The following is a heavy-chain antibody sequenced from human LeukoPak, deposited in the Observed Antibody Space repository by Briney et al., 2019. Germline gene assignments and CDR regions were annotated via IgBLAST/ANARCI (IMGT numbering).Heavy chain of an antibody. V-gene: IGHV1-69*13. CDR2: IIPIFGTA. CDR3: AREGTGAKYFDY. Sequence: ASVKVSCKASGYTFTSYGISWVRQAPGQGLEWMGGIIPIFGTANYAQKFQGRVTITADESTSTAYMELSSLRSEDTAVYYCAREGTGAKYFDYWGQGTLVTVSS. CDR1: GYTFTSYG. D-gene: IGHD1-1*01. J-gene: IGHJ4*02.